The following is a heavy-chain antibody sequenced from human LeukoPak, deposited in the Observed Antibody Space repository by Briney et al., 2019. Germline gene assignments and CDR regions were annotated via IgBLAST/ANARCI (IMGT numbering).Heavy chain of an antibody. CDR2: ISGSGGST. CDR1: GFTFSSYG. Sequence: GGSLRLSCAASGFTFSSYGMSWVRQAPGKGLEWVSAISGSGGSTYYADSVKGRFTISRDNSKNTLYLQMNSLRAEDTAVYYCAKSSQWLVHSHFDYWGQGTLVTVSS. V-gene: IGHV3-23*01. J-gene: IGHJ4*02. D-gene: IGHD6-19*01. CDR3: AKSSQWLVHSHFDY.